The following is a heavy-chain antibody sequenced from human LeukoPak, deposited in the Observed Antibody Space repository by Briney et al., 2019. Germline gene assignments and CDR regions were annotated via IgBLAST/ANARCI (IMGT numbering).Heavy chain of an antibody. V-gene: IGHV1-2*04. CDR2: INPNSGGT. CDR1: GYTFTGYY. Sequence: GASVKVSCKASGYTFTGYYMHWVRQAPGQGLEWMGWINPNSGGTNYAQKLQGWVTMTRDTSISTAYMEPSRLRSDDTAVYYCARGGGSSAVEYYYYYYGMDVWGQGTTVTVSS. J-gene: IGHJ6*02. CDR3: ARGGGSSAVEYYYYYYGMDV. D-gene: IGHD6-25*01.